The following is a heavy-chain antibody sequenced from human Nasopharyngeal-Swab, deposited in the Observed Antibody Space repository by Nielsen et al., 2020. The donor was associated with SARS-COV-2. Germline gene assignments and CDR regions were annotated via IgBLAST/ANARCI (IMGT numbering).Heavy chain of an antibody. Sequence: SETLSLTCTVSGYSISSGYYWGWIRQPPGKGLEWIGSIYHSGSTYYNPSLKTRVTISVDTSKNQFSLRLSSVTAADTAVYYCAKAPYLRGLDVWGQGTTVTVSS. CDR3: AKAPYLRGLDV. J-gene: IGHJ6*02. CDR1: GYSISSGYY. CDR2: IYHSGST. D-gene: IGHD2-21*01. V-gene: IGHV4-38-2*02.